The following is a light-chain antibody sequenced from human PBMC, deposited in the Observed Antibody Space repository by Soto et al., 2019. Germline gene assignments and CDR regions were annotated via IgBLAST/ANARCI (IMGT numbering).Light chain of an antibody. Sequence: QSALTQPPSASGSPGQSVTISCTGTSSDVGGYNYVSWYQQHPGKAPKLMIYEVSKRPLGVPARFSGSKSANTASLTVSGLQAEDEADYYCSSYAGSNNVVFGGGTKLTVL. CDR2: EVS. CDR1: SSDVGGYNY. V-gene: IGLV2-8*01. CDR3: SSYAGSNNVV. J-gene: IGLJ3*02.